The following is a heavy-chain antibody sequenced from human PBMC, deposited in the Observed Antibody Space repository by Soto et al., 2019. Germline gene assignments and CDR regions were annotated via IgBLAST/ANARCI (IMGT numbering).Heavy chain of an antibody. CDR3: ARAYPTSLRWPHDEY. D-gene: IGHD2-21*01. Sequence: GASVKVSCKASGYDFNNYGFNWVRQAPGLGLEWLGWITAYNGNRNYAQKFQGRITMTTDTSTNTGYMELRSLSSDDTAVYYCARAYPTSLRWPHDEYWGQGTLVSVSS. CDR1: GYDFNNYG. J-gene: IGHJ4*02. V-gene: IGHV1-18*04. CDR2: ITAYNGNR.